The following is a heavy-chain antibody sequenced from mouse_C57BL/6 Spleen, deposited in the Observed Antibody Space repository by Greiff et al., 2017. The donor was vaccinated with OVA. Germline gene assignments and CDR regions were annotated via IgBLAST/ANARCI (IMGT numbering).Heavy chain of an antibody. J-gene: IGHJ3*01. CDR3: ARGDDGYPFAY. Sequence: ESGAELVRPGPSVKVSCKASGYAFTNYLIEWVKQRPGQGLEWIGVINPGSGGTNYNEKFKGKATLTADKSSSTAYMQLSSLTSEDSAVYFCARGDDGYPFAYWGQGTLVTVSA. D-gene: IGHD2-3*01. CDR1: GYAFTNYL. CDR2: INPGSGGT. V-gene: IGHV1-54*01.